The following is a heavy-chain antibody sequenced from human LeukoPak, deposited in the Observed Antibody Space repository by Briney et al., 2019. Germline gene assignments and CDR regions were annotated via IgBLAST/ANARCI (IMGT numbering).Heavy chain of an antibody. CDR3: ARLSGYSSGHYYSDY. V-gene: IGHV4-59*01. J-gene: IGHJ4*02. CDR1: GGSISSDY. D-gene: IGHD3-22*01. Sequence: SETLSLTCTVSGGSISSDYRSWIRQPPGKGLEWIGYIYYRGSTNYNPSLKSRVTISVDTSKNQFSLKLSSVTAADTAVYYCARLSGYSSGHYYSDYWGQGTLVTVSS. CDR2: IYYRGST.